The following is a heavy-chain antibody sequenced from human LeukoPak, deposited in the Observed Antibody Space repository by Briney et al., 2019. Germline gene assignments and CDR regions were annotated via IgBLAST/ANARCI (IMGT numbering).Heavy chain of an antibody. V-gene: IGHV4-61*02. D-gene: IGHD1-26*01. CDR2: IYTSGST. Sequence: SETLSLTCTVSGGSISSGSYYWSWIRQPAGKGLEWIGRIYTSGSTNYNPSLKSRATISVDTSKNQFSLKLSSVTAADTAVYYCARGHPGSYYDTGGYFQHWGQGTLVTVSS. J-gene: IGHJ1*01. CDR1: GGSISSGSYY. CDR3: ARGHPGSYYDTGGYFQH.